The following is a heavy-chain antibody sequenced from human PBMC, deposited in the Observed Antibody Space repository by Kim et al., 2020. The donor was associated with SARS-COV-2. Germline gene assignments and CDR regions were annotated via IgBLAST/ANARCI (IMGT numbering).Heavy chain of an antibody. V-gene: IGHV3-11*04. Sequence: GGSLRLSCAASGFTFSDYYMSWIRQAPGKGLEWVSYISSSSNNIYYTDSVKGRFTISRDNNKNSLYLQMNSLRAEDTALYYCARRYSYGFDYWGQGTLFTVSS. D-gene: IGHD5-18*01. CDR2: ISSSSNNI. J-gene: IGHJ4*02. CDR3: ARRYSYGFDY. CDR1: GFTFSDYY.